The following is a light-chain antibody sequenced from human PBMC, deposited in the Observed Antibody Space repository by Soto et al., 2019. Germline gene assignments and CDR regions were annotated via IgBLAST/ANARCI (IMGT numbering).Light chain of an antibody. CDR3: QQSYTTPRN. CDR2: AAS. V-gene: IGKV1-39*01. J-gene: IGKJ2*01. CDR1: QSISRY. Sequence: DIQMTQSPSSLSASERHRVTITCRASQSISRYLNWYQQKPGKDPKLLIYAASSLQSWVPSRFSGSGSGTDFTLTISSTQPEDCATYYCQQSYTTPRNFGQGTKLEIK.